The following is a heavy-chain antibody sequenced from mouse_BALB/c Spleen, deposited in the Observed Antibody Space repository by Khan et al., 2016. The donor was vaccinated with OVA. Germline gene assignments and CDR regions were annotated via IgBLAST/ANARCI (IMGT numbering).Heavy chain of an antibody. D-gene: IGHD2-3*01. Sequence: QVQLKESGPGLVAPSQSLSITCTVSEFSLTSYGVHWVRQPPGKGLEWLGVIWAGGSTNYNSALVSRLSISKDNSKSQVFLKMNSLQTDDTAMYYCARFYDPYYAIDYWGQGTSVTVSS. V-gene: IGHV2-9*02. CDR3: ARFYDPYYAIDY. J-gene: IGHJ4*01. CDR2: IWAGGST. CDR1: EFSLTSYG.